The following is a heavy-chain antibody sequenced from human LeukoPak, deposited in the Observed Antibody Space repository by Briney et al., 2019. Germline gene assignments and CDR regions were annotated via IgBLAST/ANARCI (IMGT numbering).Heavy chain of an antibody. CDR3: GTAQY. J-gene: IGHJ4*02. CDR1: GFTFNNYN. CDR2: ISSSSDNI. Sequence: GGSLRLSCAASGFTFNNYNMSWVRQAPGKGLEWVSYISSSSDNIYYADSVKGRFTISRDNAKNSLYLQMSSLRVDDTAVYYCGTAQYWGQGTLITVSS. V-gene: IGHV3-21*01.